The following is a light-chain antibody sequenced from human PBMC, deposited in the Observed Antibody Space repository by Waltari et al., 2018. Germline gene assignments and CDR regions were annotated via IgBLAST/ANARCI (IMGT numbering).Light chain of an antibody. CDR1: QSISSY. Sequence: DIQMTQSPSSLSASVGDRVTITCRASQSISSYLNWYQQKPGKAPKLLIYAASSLQSGVPSRFSCSGSGKDFTLTISSLQPEDFATYYCQQSYSTLRTFGQGTKLEIK. CDR2: AAS. CDR3: QQSYSTLRT. V-gene: IGKV1-39*01. J-gene: IGKJ2*01.